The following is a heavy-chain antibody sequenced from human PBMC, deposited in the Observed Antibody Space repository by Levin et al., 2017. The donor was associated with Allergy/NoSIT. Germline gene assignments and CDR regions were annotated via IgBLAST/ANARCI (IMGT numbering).Heavy chain of an antibody. D-gene: IGHD3-22*01. CDR3: ARRDDSGAYFPSFDS. Sequence: SETLSLTCTVSGGSVSSGNSHWNWIRQPPGKRLEWIGYISYSGTTYYNPSLKSRVTISVDTSKNQFSLNLSSVTAADTAVYYCARRDDSGAYFPSFDSWGQGTLVTVSS. CDR1: GGSVSSGNSH. V-gene: IGHV4-61*01. J-gene: IGHJ4*02. CDR2: ISYSGTT.